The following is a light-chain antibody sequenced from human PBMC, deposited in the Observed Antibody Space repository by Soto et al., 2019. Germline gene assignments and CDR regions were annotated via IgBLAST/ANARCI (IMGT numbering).Light chain of an antibody. J-gene: IGKJ2*01. V-gene: IGKV3-20*01. CDR3: QQYGGSALYT. CDR1: QNISSSS. CDR2: AAS. Sequence: EIVLTQSPGTLSLSPGERATLSCRASQNISSSSLAWYQQKPGQAPRLLIHAASSRATGIPAWFSGSGSGTDFTLTISRLEPEDFAVYYCQQYGGSALYTFGQGTKLEIK.